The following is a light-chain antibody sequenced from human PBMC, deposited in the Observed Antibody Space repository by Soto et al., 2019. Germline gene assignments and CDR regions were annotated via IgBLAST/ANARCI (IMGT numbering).Light chain of an antibody. Sequence: VLPQSQDTLSLSPGDRATLSCRASQSVRSTFLAWYQQKPGQAPRLLIYGASNRAAGIPERFSGSASGTEFTLTISRLEPDDSAVYYCQQYHDSPMNTFGQGTKLQIK. V-gene: IGKV3-20*01. CDR2: GAS. J-gene: IGKJ2*01. CDR1: QSVRSTF. CDR3: QQYHDSPMNT.